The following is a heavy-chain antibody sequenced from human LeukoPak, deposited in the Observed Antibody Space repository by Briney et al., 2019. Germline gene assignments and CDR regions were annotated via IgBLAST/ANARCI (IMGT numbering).Heavy chain of an antibody. J-gene: IGHJ4*02. D-gene: IGHD1-26*01. CDR1: GFTFDDYA. CDR2: ISWNSGSI. V-gene: IGHV3-9*01. Sequence: GGSLRLSCAASGFTFDDYAMHWVRQAPGKGLEWVSGISWNSGSIGYADSVKGRFTISRDNSKNTLYLQMNSLRAEDTAVYYCAKAEKWELEYYFDYWGQGTLVTVSS. CDR3: AKAEKWELEYYFDY.